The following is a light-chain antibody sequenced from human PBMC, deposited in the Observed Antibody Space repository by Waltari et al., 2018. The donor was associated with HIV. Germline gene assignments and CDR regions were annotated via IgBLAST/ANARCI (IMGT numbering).Light chain of an antibody. V-gene: IGLV3-19*01. CDR3: SSRDTSSNYLV. Sequence: SSELTQAPAVSVALGQTVRITCLGDSLRRYYVTWYQQKTGQAPEFVIYGKSVRPSGVPDRFSGSRSGNMASLTVTGVQAEDEADYYCSSRDTSSNYLVFGGGTKLTVL. J-gene: IGLJ2*01. CDR1: SLRRYY. CDR2: GKS.